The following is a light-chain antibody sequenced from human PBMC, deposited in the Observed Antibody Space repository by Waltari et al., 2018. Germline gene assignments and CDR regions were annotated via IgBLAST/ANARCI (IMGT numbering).Light chain of an antibody. CDR1: SSDVGGYTY. CDR3: SSYTRSSALV. CDR2: NVT. J-gene: IGLJ2*01. V-gene: IGLV2-14*03. Sequence: SALTQPASVSGSPGQSIPISCTGTSSDVGGYTYVSWYQRDPGKAPKLMIYNVTVRPSGVSNRFSGSKSGNTASLIISGLQAEDEADYFCSSYTRSSALVFGGGTKLTVL.